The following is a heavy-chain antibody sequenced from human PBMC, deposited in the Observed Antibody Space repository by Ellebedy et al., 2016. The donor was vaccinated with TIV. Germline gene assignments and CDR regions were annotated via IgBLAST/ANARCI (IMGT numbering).Heavy chain of an antibody. V-gene: IGHV4-59*08. J-gene: IGHJ4*02. CDR2: IYYIGNT. Sequence: MPSETLSLTCTVSGGSISSFYWSCIRPLPGKGLEWIGYIYYIGNTNSNPSLKSRVTISLDTSKNQFSLKLSSVTAADTAVYYCARQGVPGARALDYWGQGTLVTVSS. CDR3: ARQGVPGARALDY. CDR1: GGSISSFY. D-gene: IGHD4/OR15-4a*01.